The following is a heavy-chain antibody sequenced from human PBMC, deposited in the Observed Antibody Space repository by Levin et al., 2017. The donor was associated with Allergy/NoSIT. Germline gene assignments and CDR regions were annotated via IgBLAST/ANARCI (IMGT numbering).Heavy chain of an antibody. CDR3: AREVGPNSYYYAMDV. CDR1: GFTFSDYY. CDR2: ISTGGSPV. J-gene: IGHJ6*02. Sequence: PGGSLRLSCTASGFTFSDYYMSWIRQSPGKGLEWLSYISTGGSPVYYADSVRGRFFISRDDAKKSLYLQMNSLTVEDTAIYFCAREVGPNSYYYAMDVWGQGTTVTVSS. V-gene: IGHV3-11*01. D-gene: IGHD3-10*01.